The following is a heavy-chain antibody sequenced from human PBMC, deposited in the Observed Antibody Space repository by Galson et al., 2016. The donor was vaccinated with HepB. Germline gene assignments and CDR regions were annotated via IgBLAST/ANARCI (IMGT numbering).Heavy chain of an antibody. D-gene: IGHD6-19*01. CDR3: ARSSGWYGYFQH. CDR1: GFTVSGNY. Sequence: SLRLSCAASGFTVSGNYMSWVRQAPGKGLEWVSVIYSAGGTFYADSVKGRFSISRDNSKNTVYLQMNSLRAEDTAVYYCARSSGWYGYFQHWGQGTLVTVSS. J-gene: IGHJ1*01. V-gene: IGHV3-53*01. CDR2: IYSAGGT.